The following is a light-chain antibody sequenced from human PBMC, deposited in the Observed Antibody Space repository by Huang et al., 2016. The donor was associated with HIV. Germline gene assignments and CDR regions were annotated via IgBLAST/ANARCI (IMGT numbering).Light chain of an antibody. Sequence: EIVMTQSPATLSVSPGERATLFCRASQSVSSNLAWYQQKPGQAPRLLIYGASTRATGIPVRFSGSGSGTEFTLTISSLQSEDFAVYYCQQYNNWPPATFGPGTKVDIK. CDR2: GAS. V-gene: IGKV3-15*01. CDR3: QQYNNWPPAT. CDR1: QSVSSN. J-gene: IGKJ3*01.